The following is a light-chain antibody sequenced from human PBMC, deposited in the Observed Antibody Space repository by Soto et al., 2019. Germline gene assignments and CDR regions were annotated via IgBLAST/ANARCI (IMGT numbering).Light chain of an antibody. CDR3: CSYAGSYTLV. CDR2: DDS. Sequence: QSALTQPRSVSGSPGQSVTISCTGTSSDVGIYNYVSWYQQHPGKAPKLMIYDDSERPSGVPDRFSGSKSGNTASLTISGLQAEDEADYYCCSYAGSYTLVFGGGTKLTVL. V-gene: IGLV2-11*01. CDR1: SSDVGIYNY. J-gene: IGLJ2*01.